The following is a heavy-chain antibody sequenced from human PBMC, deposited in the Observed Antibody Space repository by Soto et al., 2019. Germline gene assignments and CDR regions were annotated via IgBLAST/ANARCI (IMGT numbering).Heavy chain of an antibody. Sequence: EVQLVESGGGLVQPGGSLRLSCAVSGIIFRDSWMTWFRQAPGRGLEWVANIKEDGSAAYYVGSVKGRFTISRDNARNSLFLQMTSLRPEDTAVYYCATHRSWTFDYWGQGTLVTVSS. D-gene: IGHD6-13*01. CDR1: GIIFRDSW. J-gene: IGHJ4*02. V-gene: IGHV3-7*01. CDR2: IKEDGSAA. CDR3: ATHRSWTFDY.